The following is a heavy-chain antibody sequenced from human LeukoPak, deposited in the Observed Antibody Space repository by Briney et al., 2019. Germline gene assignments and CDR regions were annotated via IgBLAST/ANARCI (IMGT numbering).Heavy chain of an antibody. CDR3: ARRGGSYYADY. D-gene: IGHD1-26*01. CDR2: IYYSGRT. V-gene: IGHV4-39*01. Sequence: SETLSLTCTVSGGSIGSSCYYWGWIRQPPGKGLEWIGSIYYSGRTYYTPSLESRVTISVCRFKKQFSLNLSSVNARDNAGLFCARRGGSYYADYWGKETLVTVS. J-gene: IGHJ4*02. CDR1: GGSIGSSCYY.